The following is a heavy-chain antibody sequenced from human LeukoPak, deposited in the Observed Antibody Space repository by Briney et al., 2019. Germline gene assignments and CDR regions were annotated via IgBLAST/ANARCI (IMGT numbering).Heavy chain of an antibody. CDR1: GFTFSSYA. CDR3: ARVAYDGSGYYGGGPYYFDY. D-gene: IGHD3-22*01. Sequence: GGSLRLSCAASGFTFSSYAMSWVRQAPGKGLEWVSAISGSGGSTYYADSVKGRFTISRDNSKNTLYLQMNSLRAEDTAVYYCARVAYDGSGYYGGGPYYFDYWGHGTLVTVSS. V-gene: IGHV3-23*01. J-gene: IGHJ4*01. CDR2: ISGSGGST.